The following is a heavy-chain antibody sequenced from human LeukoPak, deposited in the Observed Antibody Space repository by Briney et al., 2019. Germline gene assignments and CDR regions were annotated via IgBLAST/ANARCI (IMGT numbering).Heavy chain of an antibody. J-gene: IGHJ3*02. V-gene: IGHV4-59*01. Sequence: PSETLSLTCTVSGGPISSYYWSWIRQPPGEGVEWSVDIYYSGSTNYNPSLKSRVTISVDTSKNQFSLKLSSVTAADTAVYYCARKAGSGWYLADAFDIWGQGTMVTVSS. D-gene: IGHD6-19*01. CDR2: IYYSGST. CDR1: GGPISSYY. CDR3: ARKAGSGWYLADAFDI.